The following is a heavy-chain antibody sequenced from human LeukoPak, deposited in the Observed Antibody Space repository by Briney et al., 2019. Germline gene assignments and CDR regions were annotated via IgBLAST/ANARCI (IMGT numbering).Heavy chain of an antibody. Sequence: SVKVSCKASGGTFSSYAISWVRQAPGQGLEWMGGIIPIFGTANYAQKFQGRVTITADESTSTAYMELSSLRSEDTAVYYCASRIYYDFWSGYYSFDYWGQGTLVTVSS. CDR2: IIPIFGTA. CDR1: GGTFSSYA. J-gene: IGHJ4*02. D-gene: IGHD3-3*01. CDR3: ASRIYYDFWSGYYSFDY. V-gene: IGHV1-69*13.